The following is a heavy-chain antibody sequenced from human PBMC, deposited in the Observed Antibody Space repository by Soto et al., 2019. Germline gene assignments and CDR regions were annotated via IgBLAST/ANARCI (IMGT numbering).Heavy chain of an antibody. Sequence: PSETLCFICALDVGSFSVYYWSWMRQPPGKGLEWIGEINHSGSTNYNPSLKSRVTISVDTSKNQFSLKLSSATAADTAVYYCARQTPDYDFWSGSLDGMDVWGQGTTVTVS. CDR1: VGSFSVYY. D-gene: IGHD3-3*01. V-gene: IGHV4-34*01. CDR2: INHSGST. CDR3: ARQTPDYDFWSGSLDGMDV. J-gene: IGHJ6*02.